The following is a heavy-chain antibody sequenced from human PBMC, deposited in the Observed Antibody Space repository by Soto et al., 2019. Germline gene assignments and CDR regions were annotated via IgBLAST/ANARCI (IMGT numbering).Heavy chain of an antibody. CDR3: AKRALPEPDSSSDDWGYYYYGMDV. Sequence: TGGSLRLSCAASGFTFSSYAMSWVRQAPGKGLEWVSAISGSGGSTYYADSVKGRFTISRDNSKNTLYLQMNSLRAEDTAVYYCAKRALPEPDSSSDDWGYYYYGMDVWGQGTTVTVSS. V-gene: IGHV3-23*01. CDR2: ISGSGGST. D-gene: IGHD6-6*01. J-gene: IGHJ6*02. CDR1: GFTFSSYA.